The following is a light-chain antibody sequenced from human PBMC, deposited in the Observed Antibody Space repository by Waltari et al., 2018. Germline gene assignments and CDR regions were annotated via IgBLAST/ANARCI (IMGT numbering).Light chain of an antibody. Sequence: QSALTQPAPVSGSPGQSITISCTGASSDVGGYNFVSWYQQHPGKAPKLVIYEVSDRPSGVSNRFSGSKSGNTASLTISGLQAEDEADYYCSSYTSSSTPLFGGGTKLTVL. CDR3: SSYTSSSTPL. V-gene: IGLV2-14*01. CDR1: SSDVGGYNF. J-gene: IGLJ2*01. CDR2: EVS.